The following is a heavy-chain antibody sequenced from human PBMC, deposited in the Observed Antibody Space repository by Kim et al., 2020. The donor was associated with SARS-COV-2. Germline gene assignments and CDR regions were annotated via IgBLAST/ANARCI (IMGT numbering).Heavy chain of an antibody. Sequence: GGSLRLSCAVSGFTFSKYWMSWVRQTPGKGLEWVAHIKQEGGEKYYVDSVKGRFTISRDNAKNSLYLQMNSLRAEDTAIYYCAGASRGTSSRGAAAWGEG. CDR1: GFTFSKYW. CDR3: AGASRGTSSRGAAA. V-gene: IGHV3-7*04. CDR2: IKQEGGEK. J-gene: IGHJ5*02. D-gene: IGHD2-15*01.